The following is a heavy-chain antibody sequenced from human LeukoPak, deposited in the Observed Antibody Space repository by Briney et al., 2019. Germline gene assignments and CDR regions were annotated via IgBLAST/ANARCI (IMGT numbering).Heavy chain of an antibody. J-gene: IGHJ4*02. CDR2: IDDSGVKT. CDR1: KFIFSNYA. Sequence: PGGSLRLSCAVSKFIFSNYAMTWVRRAPGKGLEWVSSIDDSGVKTYHADSVQGRFTISRDNSKNTLYLQMTRLRAEDTALYYCAKGHSNSRKGRFDYWGQGIVVTVSS. D-gene: IGHD6-13*01. V-gene: IGHV3-23*01. CDR3: AKGHSNSRKGRFDY.